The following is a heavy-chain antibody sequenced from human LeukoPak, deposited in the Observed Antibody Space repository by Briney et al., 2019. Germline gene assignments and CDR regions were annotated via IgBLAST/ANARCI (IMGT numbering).Heavy chain of an antibody. CDR1: GFTFSSYA. J-gene: IGHJ3*02. CDR3: ARSSSSLLDYGAYEDAFDI. Sequence: PGGSLRLSCAASGFTFSSYAMHWVRQAPGKGLEWVAVISYDGSNKYYADSVKGRFTISRDNSKNTLYLQMNSLRAEDTAVYYCARSSSSLLDYGAYEDAFDIWGQGTMVTVSS. D-gene: IGHD4-17*01. CDR2: ISYDGSNK. V-gene: IGHV3-30-3*01.